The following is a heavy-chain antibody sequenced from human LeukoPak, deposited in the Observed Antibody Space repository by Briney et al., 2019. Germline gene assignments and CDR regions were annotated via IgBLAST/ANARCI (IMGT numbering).Heavy chain of an antibody. Sequence: GGSLRLSCATSGFTFTTFWMHWVRQAPGKGLVWVSRINHDGSSTNYADSVKGRFTISRDNAKNTVYLQMNSLRAEDTAVYYCAKSEQLVEIVSWGQGTMVTVSS. CDR2: INHDGSST. D-gene: IGHD6-13*01. J-gene: IGHJ3*01. V-gene: IGHV3-74*01. CDR3: AKSEQLVEIVS. CDR1: GFTFTTFW.